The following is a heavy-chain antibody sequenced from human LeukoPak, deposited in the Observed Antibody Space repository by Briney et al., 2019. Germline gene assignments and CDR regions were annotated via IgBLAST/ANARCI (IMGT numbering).Heavy chain of an antibody. J-gene: IGHJ4*02. D-gene: IGHD2-2*02. CDR3: ARSLRNTAFDY. CDR2: IYYSGST. Sequence: SETLSLTCTVSGGSISSSSYYWGWIRQPPGKGLGWIGSIYYSGSTYYNPSLKSRVTISVDTSKNQFSLKLSSVTAADTAVYYCARSLRNTAFDYWGQGTLVTVSS. CDR1: GGSISSSSYY. V-gene: IGHV4-39*01.